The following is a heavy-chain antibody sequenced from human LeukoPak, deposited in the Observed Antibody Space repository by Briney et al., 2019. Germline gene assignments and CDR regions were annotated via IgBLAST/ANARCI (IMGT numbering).Heavy chain of an antibody. Sequence: SETLSLICTVSGGSISSYYWSWIRQPPGKGLEWIGYIYYSGSTNYNPSLKSRVTISVDTSKDQFSLKLSSVTAADTAVYYCARGQRWLQSFYFDYWGQGTLVTVSS. D-gene: IGHD5-24*01. J-gene: IGHJ4*02. CDR3: ARGQRWLQSFYFDY. CDR1: GGSISSYY. CDR2: IYYSGST. V-gene: IGHV4-59*01.